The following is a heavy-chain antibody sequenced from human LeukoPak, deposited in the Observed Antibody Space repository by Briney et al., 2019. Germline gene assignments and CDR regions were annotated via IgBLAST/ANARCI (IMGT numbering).Heavy chain of an antibody. Sequence: GGSLRLSCAVSGFRLSDYYLSGVRQAPGKGVEGVGLIRVSGEACYADFARGRVAISRDESENTLYLQMNSLRVEDTAVYFCARDRAAKQDWVEFDPWGQGTPVIVSS. D-gene: IGHD3/OR15-3a*01. CDR1: GFRLSDYY. V-gene: IGHV3-66*03. CDR3: ARDRAAKQDWVEFDP. CDR2: IRVSGEA. J-gene: IGHJ5*02.